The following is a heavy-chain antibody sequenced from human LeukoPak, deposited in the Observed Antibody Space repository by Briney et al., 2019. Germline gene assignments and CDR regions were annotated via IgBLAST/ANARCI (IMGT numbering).Heavy chain of an antibody. Sequence: PGGSLRPSCAASGFTFSSSAMNWVRQAPGKGLEWVSASGTVGDTYYSDSVQGRFTISRDNSKNTLYLQMTSLRAEDTAIYYCAKKTPGTYPFDYWGQGTLVTVSP. D-gene: IGHD6-13*01. CDR1: GFTFSSSA. CDR2: SGTVGDT. J-gene: IGHJ4*02. V-gene: IGHV3-23*01. CDR3: AKKTPGTYPFDY.